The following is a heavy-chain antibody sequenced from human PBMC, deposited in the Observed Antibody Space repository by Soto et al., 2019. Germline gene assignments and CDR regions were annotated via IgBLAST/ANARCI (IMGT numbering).Heavy chain of an antibody. CDR1: GFTFSNAW. CDR2: IKSKTDGGTT. V-gene: IGHV3-15*01. D-gene: IGHD3-3*01. Sequence: EVQLVESGGGLVKPGGSLRLSCAASGFTFSNAWMSWVRQAPGKGLEWVGRIKSKTDGGTTDYAAPVKGRFTISRDDSKNTLYLKMNSLKTEDTAVYYCTTGLVYYDFWSGYYEDFDYWGQGTLVTVSS. CDR3: TTGLVYYDFWSGYYEDFDY. J-gene: IGHJ4*02.